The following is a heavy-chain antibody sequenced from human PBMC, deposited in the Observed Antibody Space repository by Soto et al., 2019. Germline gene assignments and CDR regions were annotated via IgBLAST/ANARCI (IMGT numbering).Heavy chain of an antibody. CDR2: ISAYNGNT. J-gene: IGHJ4*02. Sequence: ASVKVSCKASGYTFTSYGISWVRQAPGQGLEWMGWISAYNGNTNYAQKHQGRVTMTTDKSTSTAYMELRSLRSDDTTVYYCARGVGYCSSTSCYVDRFPDYWGQGTLVTVSS. V-gene: IGHV1-18*01. D-gene: IGHD2-2*01. CDR3: ARGVGYCSSTSCYVDRFPDY. CDR1: GYTFTSYG.